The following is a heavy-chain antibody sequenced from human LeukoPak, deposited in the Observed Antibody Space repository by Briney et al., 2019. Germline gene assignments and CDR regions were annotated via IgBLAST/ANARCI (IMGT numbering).Heavy chain of an antibody. J-gene: IGHJ4*02. CDR1: GFTFSSYA. V-gene: IGHV3-23*01. Sequence: GGSLRLSCAASGFTFSSYAMSWVRQAPGKGLEWVSAISGSGGSTYYADSVKGRFTISRDNSKNTPYLQMNSLRAEDTAVYYCAKLARIAAAGTDPSPFDYWGQGTLVTVSS. D-gene: IGHD6-13*01. CDR2: ISGSGGST. CDR3: AKLARIAAAGTDPSPFDY.